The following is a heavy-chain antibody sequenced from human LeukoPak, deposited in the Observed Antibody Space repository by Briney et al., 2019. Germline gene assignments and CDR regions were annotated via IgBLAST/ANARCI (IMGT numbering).Heavy chain of an antibody. CDR2: IYYSGST. CDR3: ASGRAPQYYYDSSGYDPYGYFDY. V-gene: IGHV4-59*08. Sequence: SETLSLTCTVSGGSISSYYWSWIRQPPGKGLEWIGYIYYSGSTNYNPSLKSRVTISVDTSKNQFSLKLSSVTAADTAVYYCASGRAPQYYYDSSGYDPYGYFDYWGQGTLVTVSS. CDR1: GGSISSYY. D-gene: IGHD3-22*01. J-gene: IGHJ4*02.